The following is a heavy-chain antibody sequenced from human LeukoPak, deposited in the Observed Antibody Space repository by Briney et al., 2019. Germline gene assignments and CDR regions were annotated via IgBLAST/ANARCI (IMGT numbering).Heavy chain of an antibody. D-gene: IGHD3-16*01. CDR2: IRSKAYGGTT. V-gene: IGHV3-49*04. CDR3: TRFAGGASRDYYYMDV. Sequence: GGSLRLSCTASGFTFGDYAMSWVRQAPGKGLEWVGFIRSKAYGGTTEYAASVKGRFTISRDDSKSIAYLQMNSLKTEDTAVYYCTRFAGGASRDYYYMDVWGKGTTVTISS. J-gene: IGHJ6*03. CDR1: GFTFGDYA.